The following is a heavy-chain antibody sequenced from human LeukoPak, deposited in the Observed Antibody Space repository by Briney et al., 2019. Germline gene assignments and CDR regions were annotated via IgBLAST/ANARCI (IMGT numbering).Heavy chain of an antibody. CDR2: IWYEGSNK. J-gene: IGHJ6*04. D-gene: IGHD3-9*01. V-gene: IGHV3-33*01. CDR3: ARAQYYDILIGQNPYYGMDV. CDR1: GFTFSSYG. Sequence: AGGSLRLSCAASGFTFSSYGMHWVRQAPGKGGEGGGVIWYEGSNKYYADSVKGRFTISRDNSKNTLYLQMDSLRAEDTAVYYCARAQYYDILIGQNPYYGMDVWGKGTTVTVSS.